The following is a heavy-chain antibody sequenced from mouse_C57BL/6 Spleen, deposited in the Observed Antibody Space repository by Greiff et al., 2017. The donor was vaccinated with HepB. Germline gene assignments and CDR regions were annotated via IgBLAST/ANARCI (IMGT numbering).Heavy chain of an antibody. D-gene: IGHD1-1*01. Sequence: EVQLVESGGGLVKPGGSLKLSCAASGFTFSSYAMSWVRQTPEKRLEWVATISDGGSYTYYPDNVKGRFTISRDNAKNNLYLQMSHLKSEDTAMYYCARDDYGSSYSFAYWGQGTLVTVSA. CDR3: ARDDYGSSYSFAY. V-gene: IGHV5-4*01. CDR2: ISDGGSYT. J-gene: IGHJ3*01. CDR1: GFTFSSYA.